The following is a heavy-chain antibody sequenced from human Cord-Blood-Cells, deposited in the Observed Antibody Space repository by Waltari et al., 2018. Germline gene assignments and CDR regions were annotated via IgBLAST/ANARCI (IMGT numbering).Heavy chain of an antibody. CDR3: ASRDVYSGYDDY. V-gene: IGHV3-48*03. D-gene: IGHD5-12*01. J-gene: IGHJ4*02. CDR1: GFTFSSYE. CDR2: ISSSGSTI. Sequence: EVQLVESGGGLVQPGGSLRLSCAASGFTFSSYEMNWVRQAPGKGLGGVSYISSSGSTIYYADSVKGRFTISRDNAKNSLYLQMNSLRAEDTAVYYCASRDVYSGYDDYWGQGTLVTVSS.